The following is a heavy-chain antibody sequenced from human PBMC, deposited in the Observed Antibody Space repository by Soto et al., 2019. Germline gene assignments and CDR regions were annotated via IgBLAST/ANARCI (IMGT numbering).Heavy chain of an antibody. V-gene: IGHV1-58*01. CDR1: GFTFTSSA. D-gene: IGHD3-10*01. CDR2: IAVGSGNT. J-gene: IGHJ5*02. CDR3: ARVRYTMVRGASDFFDP. Sequence: GASVKVSCKASGFTFTSSAVQWVRQARGQRLEWIGWIAVGSGNTNYAQKFQERVTITRDTSASTAYMELSSLRSEDTAVYYCARVRYTMVRGASDFFDPWGQGTLVTVSS.